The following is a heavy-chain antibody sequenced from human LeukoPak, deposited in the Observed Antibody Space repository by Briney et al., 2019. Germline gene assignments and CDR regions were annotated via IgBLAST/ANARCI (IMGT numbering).Heavy chain of an antibody. Sequence: GGSLRLSCAASGFTFGNFAMRWVRQAPGKGLEWVAAISGISGSTTIYAGSVKGRFTVSRDNSKSTLYLQMNSLRVVDTAVYYCAKNYGSDRGVPYGMDVWGQGTTVTVAS. CDR3: AKNYGSDRGVPYGMDV. D-gene: IGHD3-10*01. V-gene: IGHV3-23*01. J-gene: IGHJ6*02. CDR1: GFTFGNFA. CDR2: ISGISGSTT.